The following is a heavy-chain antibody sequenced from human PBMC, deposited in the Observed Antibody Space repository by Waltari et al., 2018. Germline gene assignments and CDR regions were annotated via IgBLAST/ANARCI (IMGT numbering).Heavy chain of an antibody. Sequence: QVQLVQSGAEVKKPGSSVKVSCKASGGTFSSYAISWVRQAPGQGLEWMGRIIPIVCTATYAEKMLGRVTTTAADNTSTADLVLRSRRSAETAVYYCARAALFGVVVYYYMDVWGKGTTVTISS. D-gene: IGHD3-3*01. CDR3: ARAALFGVVVYYYMDV. V-gene: IGHV1-69*11. J-gene: IGHJ6*03. CDR1: GGTFSSYA. CDR2: IIPIVCTA.